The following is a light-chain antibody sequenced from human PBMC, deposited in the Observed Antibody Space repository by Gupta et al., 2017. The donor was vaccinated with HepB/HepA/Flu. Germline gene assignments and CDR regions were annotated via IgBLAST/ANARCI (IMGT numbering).Light chain of an antibody. CDR3: CSYAGSSTFV. Sequence: QSALTPPAPVSGAPGQSIPISCTGTSSDVGSYNLVSWYQQHPGKAPKLMIYEVSKRPSGVSNRFSGSKSGNTASLTISGLQAEDEADYYCCSYAGSSTFVFGGGTKLTVL. J-gene: IGLJ3*02. V-gene: IGLV2-23*02. CDR1: SSDVGSYNL. CDR2: EVS.